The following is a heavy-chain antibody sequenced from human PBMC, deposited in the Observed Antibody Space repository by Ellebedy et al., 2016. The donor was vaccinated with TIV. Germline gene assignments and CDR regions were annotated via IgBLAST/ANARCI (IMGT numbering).Heavy chain of an antibody. V-gene: IGHV3-7*03. CDR2: INQDGSRI. CDR3: VRDGAYGDYSPGYYGMDV. D-gene: IGHD3-22*01. J-gene: IGHJ6*02. CDR1: GFTFTSYW. Sequence: GGSLRLSCAASGFTFTSYWMSWVRQAPGKGLEWVANINQDGSRIYYVDSVKGRFTISRDNAQKSVYLRMNTLRVEDTAVYHCVRDGAYGDYSPGYYGMDVWGQGTTVTVSS.